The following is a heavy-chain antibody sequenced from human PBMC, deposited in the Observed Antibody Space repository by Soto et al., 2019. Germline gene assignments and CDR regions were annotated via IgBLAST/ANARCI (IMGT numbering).Heavy chain of an antibody. D-gene: IGHD2-2*01. J-gene: IGHJ5*01. Sequence: QVQLVQSGAEVKKPGSSVKVSCKASGGTFSSYTISWVRQAPGQGLEWMGRIVPILGIANYAQKFQGRVTITADKSTSTAYMELSSLRSEDTAVYYCARDRCSSTSCYNWFDSWGQGTLVTVSS. V-gene: IGHV1-69*08. CDR1: GGTFSSYT. CDR2: IVPILGIA. CDR3: ARDRCSSTSCYNWFDS.